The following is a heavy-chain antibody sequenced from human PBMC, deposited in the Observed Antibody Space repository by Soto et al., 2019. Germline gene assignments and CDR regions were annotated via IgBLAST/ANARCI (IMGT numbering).Heavy chain of an antibody. CDR3: AKDXXXXXXXXXXGMDV. J-gene: IGHJ6*02. CDR2: ISYDGSNK. Sequence: QVQLVESGGGVVQPGRSLRLSCAASGFTFSSYGMHWVRQAPGKGLEWVAVISYDGSNKYYADSVKGRFTISRDNSKNTLYLQMNSLRAEDXAVYXCAKDXXXXXXXXXXGMDVWGQGTTVTVSS. CDR1: GFTFSSYG. V-gene: IGHV3-30*18.